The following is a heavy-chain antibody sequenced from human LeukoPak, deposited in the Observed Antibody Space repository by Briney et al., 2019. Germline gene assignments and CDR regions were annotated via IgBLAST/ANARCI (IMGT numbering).Heavy chain of an antibody. Sequence: ASVKVSCKVSGYTLTELSMHWVRQAPGKGLEWKGGFYPEDGETIYAQKFQGRVTMTEDTSTDTAYMELSSLRSEDTAVYYCATVYTSYYYDSSGYCLDYWGQGTLVTVSS. J-gene: IGHJ4*02. CDR3: ATVYTSYYYDSSGYCLDY. CDR2: FYPEDGET. D-gene: IGHD3-22*01. V-gene: IGHV1-24*01. CDR1: GYTLTELS.